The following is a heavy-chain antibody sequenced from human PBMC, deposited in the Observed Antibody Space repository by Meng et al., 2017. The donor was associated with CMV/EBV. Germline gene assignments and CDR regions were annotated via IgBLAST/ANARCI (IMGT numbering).Heavy chain of an antibody. CDR1: GGSISSYY. Sequence: GSLRLSCTVSGGSISSYYWSWIRQPPGKGLEWIGYIYYSGSTNYNPSLKSRVTISVDTSKNQFSLKLSSVTAADTAVYYCARDTIAASGEGMDVWGQGTTVTVSS. J-gene: IGHJ6*02. CDR3: ARDTIAASGEGMDV. V-gene: IGHV4-59*12. D-gene: IGHD6-13*01. CDR2: IYYSGST.